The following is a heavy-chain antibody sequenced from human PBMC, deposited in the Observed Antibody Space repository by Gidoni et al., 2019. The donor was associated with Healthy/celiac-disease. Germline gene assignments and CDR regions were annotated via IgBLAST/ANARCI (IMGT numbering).Heavy chain of an antibody. CDR2: IYDSGSS. V-gene: IGHV4-61*01. Sequence: QVQLQESGPGLVKPSETLSLPCTVSGGSVSSGRYYWSWIRQPPGKGLEWIGYIYDSGSSNYNPSLKSRVTISVDTSKNQFSLKLSSVTAADTAVYYWARGRYDLWRGYPYYYGMDVWGQGTTVTVSS. CDR1: GGSVSSGRYY. D-gene: IGHD3-3*01. CDR3: ARGRYDLWRGYPYYYGMDV. J-gene: IGHJ6*02.